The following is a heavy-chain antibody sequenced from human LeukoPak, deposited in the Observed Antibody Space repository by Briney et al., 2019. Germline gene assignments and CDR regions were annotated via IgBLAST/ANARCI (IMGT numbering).Heavy chain of an antibody. Sequence: SQTLSLTCTVSGGPISSGGYYWSWIRQPPGKGLEWIGYIYHSGSTYYNPSLKSRVTISVDRSKNQFSLKLSSVTAADTVVYYCARDVWRGGHWPGNGDDYSNYDGSWFDPWGQGTLVTVSS. CDR1: GGPISSGGYY. D-gene: IGHD4-11*01. CDR3: ARDVWRGGHWPGNGDDYSNYDGSWFDP. J-gene: IGHJ5*02. CDR2: IYHSGST. V-gene: IGHV4-30-2*01.